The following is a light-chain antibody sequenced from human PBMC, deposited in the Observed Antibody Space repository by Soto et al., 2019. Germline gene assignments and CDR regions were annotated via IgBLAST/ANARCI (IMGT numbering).Light chain of an antibody. V-gene: IGLV2-8*01. CDR1: SSDVGGYNY. CDR3: TSYAGRNKLI. J-gene: IGLJ2*01. Sequence: QSALTQPPSASGSPGQSVTISCTGNSSDVGGYNYVSWYQQHPGKAPKLMIYEVSNRPSGVPDRFSGSKSGNTASLTVSGLQAEDEADYYCTSYAGRNKLIFGGGTQLTVL. CDR2: EVS.